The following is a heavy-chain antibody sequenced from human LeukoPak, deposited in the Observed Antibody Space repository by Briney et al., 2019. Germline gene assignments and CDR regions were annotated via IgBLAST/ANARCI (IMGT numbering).Heavy chain of an antibody. CDR3: ARGYCSGGSCYSGLFDY. J-gene: IGHJ4*02. D-gene: IGHD2-15*01. CDR1: GVSISSGGYY. Sequence: SETLSLTCTVSGVSISSGGYYWSWIRQHPGKGLEWIGYIYYSGSTYYNPSLKSRVTISVDTSKNQFSLKLSSVTAADTAVYYCARGYCSGGSCYSGLFDYWGQGTLVTVSS. V-gene: IGHV4-31*03. CDR2: IYYSGST.